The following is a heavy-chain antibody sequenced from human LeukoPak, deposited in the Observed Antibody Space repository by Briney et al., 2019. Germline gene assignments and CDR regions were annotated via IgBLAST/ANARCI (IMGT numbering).Heavy chain of an antibody. CDR2: IYHSGST. D-gene: IGHD4-23*01. CDR1: GYSITGGYY. CDR3: ARVLSGGNSGAHY. J-gene: IGHJ4*02. V-gene: IGHV4-38-2*02. Sequence: PSETLSLTCTVSGYSITGGYYWGWIRQPPGKGLEWIGSIYHSGSTYYNPSLKSRVTISIDTSKNQFSLKLSSVTAADTAMYYRARVLSGGNSGAHYWGQGTLVTVSS.